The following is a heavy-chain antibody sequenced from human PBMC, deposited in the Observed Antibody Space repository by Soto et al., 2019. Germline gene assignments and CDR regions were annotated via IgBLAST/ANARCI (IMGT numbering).Heavy chain of an antibody. Sequence: GASVKVSCKASGYTFTSYGISWVRQAPGQGLEWMGWISAYNGNTNYAQKLQGRVTMTTDTSTSTAYMELRSLRSDDTAVYYCARRYNWNYLVRLRYYYGMDVWGQGTTVTVSS. CDR2: ISAYNGNT. J-gene: IGHJ6*02. V-gene: IGHV1-18*04. CDR3: ARRYNWNYLVRLRYYYGMDV. D-gene: IGHD1-7*01. CDR1: GYTFTSYG.